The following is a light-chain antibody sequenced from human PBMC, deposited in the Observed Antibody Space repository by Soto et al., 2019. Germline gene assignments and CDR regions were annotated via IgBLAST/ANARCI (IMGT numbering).Light chain of an antibody. Sequence: EVVMTQSPATLSVSPGDRATLSCRASQSISTNLAWYQHKPDQAPRLLIFGASTRATGVPARFSGSGFGTDFTLTIDSLQSEDCAVYYCQQYNHWLALTFGGGTKVEIK. CDR2: GAS. V-gene: IGKV3-15*01. CDR1: QSISTN. J-gene: IGKJ4*01. CDR3: QQYNHWLALT.